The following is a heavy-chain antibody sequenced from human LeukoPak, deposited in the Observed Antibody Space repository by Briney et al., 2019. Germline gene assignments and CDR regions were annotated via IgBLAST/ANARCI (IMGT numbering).Heavy chain of an antibody. D-gene: IGHD2-15*01. CDR2: IYHSGST. Sequence: SETLSLTCTVSGGSISSYYWSWIRQPPGKGLEWIGSIYHSGSTYYNPSLKSRVTISVDTSKNQFSLKLSSVTAADTAVYYCAVGDCSGGSCYSGVDYWGQGTLVTVSS. CDR1: GGSISSYY. CDR3: AVGDCSGGSCYSGVDY. J-gene: IGHJ4*02. V-gene: IGHV4-59*04.